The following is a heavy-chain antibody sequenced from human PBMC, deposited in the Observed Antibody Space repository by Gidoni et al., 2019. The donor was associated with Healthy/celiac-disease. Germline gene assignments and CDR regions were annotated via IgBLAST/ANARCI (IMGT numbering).Heavy chain of an antibody. Sequence: QVQLQQWGAGMLKPSETLYLTCAVYGGSVSGYYWSWIRQPPGKGLEWIGEINHRGSPNYNPSLKSRVTIAVDTSKNQFSLKLSSVTAADTAVYYCARAMVRMLRPLFDYWGQGTLVTVSS. CDR1: GGSVSGYY. CDR3: ARAMVRMLRPLFDY. J-gene: IGHJ4*02. CDR2: INHRGSP. V-gene: IGHV4-34*01. D-gene: IGHD3-10*01.